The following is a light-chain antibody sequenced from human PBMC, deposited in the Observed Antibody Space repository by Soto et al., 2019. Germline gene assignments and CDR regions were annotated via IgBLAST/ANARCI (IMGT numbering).Light chain of an antibody. J-gene: IGLJ3*02. CDR1: SSDVGGYYY. Sequence: QSALTQPRSVSGSPGQSVTISCTGTSSDVGGYYYVSWYQQHPGKAPKLIIYDVSQRPSGVPDRFSGSKSGHTASLTISGVQAEDEADYYCCSYAGSYIHWVFGGGTKLTVL. CDR3: CSYAGSYIHWV. V-gene: IGLV2-11*01. CDR2: DVS.